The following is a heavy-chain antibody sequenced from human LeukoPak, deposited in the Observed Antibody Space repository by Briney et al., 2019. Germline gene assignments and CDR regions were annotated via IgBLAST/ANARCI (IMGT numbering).Heavy chain of an antibody. Sequence: GASVKVSCKASGYTFISYGISWVRQAPGQGLEWMGWISGYNGNTSYAQNLQGRVTMTTDTSTSTAYMELRSLRSDDTAVYYCARGLGVVTAQSEQPKPRYFDLWGRGTQVTVSS. CDR3: ARGLGVVTAQSEQPKPRYFDL. D-gene: IGHD2-21*02. CDR1: GYTFISYG. V-gene: IGHV1-18*01. CDR2: ISGYNGNT. J-gene: IGHJ2*01.